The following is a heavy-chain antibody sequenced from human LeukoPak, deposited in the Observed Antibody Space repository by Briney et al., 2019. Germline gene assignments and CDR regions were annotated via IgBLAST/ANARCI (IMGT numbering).Heavy chain of an antibody. J-gene: IGHJ4*02. CDR2: ISYDGSNK. CDR3: ARDNDSSGYYFDGAIDY. V-gene: IGHV3-30-3*01. Sequence: PGGSLRLSCAASGFAFSSYAMHWVRQAPGKGLEWVAVISYDGSNKYYADSVKGRFTISRDNSKNTLYLQMNSLRAEDTAVYYCARDNDSSGYYFDGAIDYWGQGTLVTVSS. CDR1: GFAFSSYA. D-gene: IGHD3-22*01.